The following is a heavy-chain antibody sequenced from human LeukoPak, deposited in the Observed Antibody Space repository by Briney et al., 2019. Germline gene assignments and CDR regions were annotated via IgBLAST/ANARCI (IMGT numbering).Heavy chain of an antibody. V-gene: IGHV4-59*01. D-gene: IGHD5-24*01. CDR2: VYYGGSN. J-gene: IGHJ3*02. Sequence: SETLSLTCIVSGGSMNNFFWAWIRQTPEKRLEWIGYVYYGGSNKYNPSLERRVTISLDTSKNQFSPRLTAVTAADAATYYCARGTEEVSTISETFDIWGQGTAVTVSS. CDR3: ARGTEEVSTISETFDI. CDR1: GGSMNNFF.